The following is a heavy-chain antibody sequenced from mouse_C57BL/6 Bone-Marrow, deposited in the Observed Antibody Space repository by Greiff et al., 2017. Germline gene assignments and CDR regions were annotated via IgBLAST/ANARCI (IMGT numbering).Heavy chain of an antibody. Sequence: QVQLQQPGAELVRPGTSVKLSCKASGYTFTSYWMHWVKQRPGQGLEWIGVIDPSDSYTNYNQKFKGKATLTVDTSSSTAYMQLSSLTSEDSAVYYCARYYDYDDYGDYWGQGTTLTVSS. J-gene: IGHJ2*01. CDR2: IDPSDSYT. V-gene: IGHV1-59*01. CDR1: GYTFTSYW. D-gene: IGHD2-4*01. CDR3: ARYYDYDDYGDY.